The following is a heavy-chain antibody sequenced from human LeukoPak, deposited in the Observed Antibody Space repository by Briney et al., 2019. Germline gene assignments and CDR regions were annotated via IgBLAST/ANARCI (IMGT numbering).Heavy chain of an antibody. V-gene: IGHV4-34*01. J-gene: IGHJ5*02. CDR2: INHSGST. CDR1: GGSFSGYY. Sequence: SETLSLTCAVYGGSFSGYYWNWIRQPPGKGLEWIGEINHSGSTNYNPSLKSRVTISVDTSQNQFFLLLTSVTAADTAVYYCARVAGYLPTRWFDPWGQGTHVTVSS. D-gene: IGHD6-25*01. CDR3: ARVAGYLPTRWFDP.